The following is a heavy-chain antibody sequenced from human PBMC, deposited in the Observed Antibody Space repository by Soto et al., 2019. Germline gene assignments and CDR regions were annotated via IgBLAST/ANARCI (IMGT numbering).Heavy chain of an antibody. J-gene: IGHJ5*02. Sequence: PGGSLRLSCAASGFTFSTYAMAWVRQAPGKGLEWVSGVSASGLNTDYADPVKGRFTISRDNSKNTLYLQMNSLRAEDTAVYYCAKGLEEQQLVPNWFDPWGQGTLVTVSS. CDR1: GFTFSTYA. D-gene: IGHD6-13*01. CDR3: AKGLEEQQLVPNWFDP. V-gene: IGHV3-23*01. CDR2: VSASGLNT.